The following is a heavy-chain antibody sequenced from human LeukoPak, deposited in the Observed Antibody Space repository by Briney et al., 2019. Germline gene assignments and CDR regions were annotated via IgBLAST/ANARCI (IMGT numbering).Heavy chain of an antibody. CDR2: INHSGST. V-gene: IGHV4-34*01. J-gene: IGHJ4*02. CDR1: GGSFSGYY. CDR3: ARKGRRLLWFGESTPYYFDY. Sequence: SETLSLTCAVYGGSFSGYYWSWIRQPPGKGLEWIGEINHSGSTNYNPSLKSLVTISVDTSKNQFSLKLSSVTAADTAVYYYARKGRRLLWFGESTPYYFDYWGQGTLVTVSS. D-gene: IGHD3-10*01.